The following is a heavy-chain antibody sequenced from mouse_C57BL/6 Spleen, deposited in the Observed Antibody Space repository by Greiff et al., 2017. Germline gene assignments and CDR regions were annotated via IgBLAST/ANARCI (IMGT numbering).Heavy chain of an antibody. CDR1: GYAFSSYW. J-gene: IGHJ3*01. Sequence: VQLQQSGAELVKPGASVKISCKASGYAFSSYWMNWVKQRPGKGLAWIGQIYPGDGDTNYNGKFKGKATLTADKSSSTAYMQLSSLTSEDSAVYFCARSDDGYYGGFAYWGQGTLVTVSA. CDR2: IYPGDGDT. CDR3: ARSDDGYYGGFAY. V-gene: IGHV1-80*01. D-gene: IGHD2-3*01.